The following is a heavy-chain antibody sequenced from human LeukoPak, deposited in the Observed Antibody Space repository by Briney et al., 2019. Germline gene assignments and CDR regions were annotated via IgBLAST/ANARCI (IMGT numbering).Heavy chain of an antibody. D-gene: IGHD4-17*01. Sequence: GGSLRLSCAASGFTFNSYAMSWVRQAPGKGLEWVSAISGSGGSTCYADSVKGRFTISRDNSKNTLYLQMNSLRAEDTAVYYCARGARAYGDYAYWGPGTLVTVSS. J-gene: IGHJ4*02. CDR1: GFTFNSYA. CDR3: ARGARAYGDYAY. V-gene: IGHV3-23*01. CDR2: ISGSGGST.